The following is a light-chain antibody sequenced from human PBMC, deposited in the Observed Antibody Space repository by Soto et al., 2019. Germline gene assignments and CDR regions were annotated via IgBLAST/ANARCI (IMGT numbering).Light chain of an antibody. J-gene: IGKJ2*01. CDR2: DAS. CDR3: QQYNSYPYT. CDR1: QSISAW. Sequence: DIQMTQSPSTLSASVGDRVTITCRASQSISAWLAWYQQKPGKAPKFLIYDASSLESGVPSRFSGSGSGTEFTLSIISLQPDDFATYYFQQYNSYPYTFGQGTKLESK. V-gene: IGKV1-5*01.